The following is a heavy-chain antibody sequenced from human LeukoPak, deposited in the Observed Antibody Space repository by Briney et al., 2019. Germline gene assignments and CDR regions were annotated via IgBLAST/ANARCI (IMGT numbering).Heavy chain of an antibody. J-gene: IGHJ4*02. CDR1: GYTFTNYG. Sequence: ASVKVSCKCSGYTFTNYGISCVRQAPGQGLEWMGWISGYNDNTNYAQKLQGRVTMTTDTFTSTAYMELRSLRSDDTAVYYCARLGYYDILTGPRYFDYWGQGTLVTVSS. CDR2: ISGYNDNT. V-gene: IGHV1-18*01. CDR3: ARLGYYDILTGPRYFDY. D-gene: IGHD3-9*01.